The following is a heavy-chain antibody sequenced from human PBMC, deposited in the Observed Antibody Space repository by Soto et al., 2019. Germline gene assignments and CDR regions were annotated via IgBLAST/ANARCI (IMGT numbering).Heavy chain of an antibody. V-gene: IGHV4-39*01. D-gene: IGHD5-12*01. CDR1: GGSIKVGGYY. J-gene: IGHJ4*02. Sequence: PLETLSLTCTVSGGSIKVGGYYWGWIRQPPGKGLEWVATIYYSGTTYYNPSLKSRLTISLDTSRNQFSLDLTSVTAAGTAVYYCARLAYSHYSTWGQGTLVTVSS. CDR3: ARLAYSHYST. CDR2: IYYSGTT.